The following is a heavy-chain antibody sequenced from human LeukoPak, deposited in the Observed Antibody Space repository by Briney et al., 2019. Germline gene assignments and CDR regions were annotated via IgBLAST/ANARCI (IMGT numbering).Heavy chain of an antibody. Sequence: AAVKVSCKASGYTFTDYYTQWVRQAPGQGLEWMGWINVNSGGRHYAQKFEGRITVTRDTSVSTTYMELSSLRSDDKAVYYCARSCSSDCDSGLKGAFDIWGQGTMVTASS. CDR2: INVNSGGR. D-gene: IGHD2-21*02. CDR1: GYTFTDYY. J-gene: IGHJ3*02. V-gene: IGHV1-2*02. CDR3: ARSCSSDCDSGLKGAFDI.